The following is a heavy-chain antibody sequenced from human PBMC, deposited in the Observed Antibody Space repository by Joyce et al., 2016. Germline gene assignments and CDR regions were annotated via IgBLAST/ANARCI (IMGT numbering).Heavy chain of an antibody. CDR2: ISYDGSNK. Sequence: QVQLVESVGGVAQPGRSLRLSCAASGFTFSNYGMHWFRQAPGKGLEWVAVISYDGSNKYYVDSVKGRFTISRDNSKNTLYLQMNSLRPEDTAVYYCARALGWDSNSCHDYWGQGTLVTVSS. D-gene: IGHD6-13*01. CDR1: GFTFSNYG. J-gene: IGHJ4*02. CDR3: ARALGWDSNSCHDY. V-gene: IGHV3-30*03.